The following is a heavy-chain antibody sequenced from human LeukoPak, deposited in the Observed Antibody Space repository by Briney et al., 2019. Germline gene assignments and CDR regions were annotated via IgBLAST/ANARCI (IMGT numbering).Heavy chain of an antibody. D-gene: IGHD3-22*01. CDR2: ISAYNGNT. Sequence: ASVKVPCKASGYTFTSYGISWVRQAPGQGLEWMGWISAYNGNTNYAQKLQGRVTMTTDTSTSTAYMELRSLRSEDTAVYYCARGGYYYDSSGYLYYFDYWGQGTLVTVSS. V-gene: IGHV1-18*01. CDR1: GYTFTSYG. J-gene: IGHJ4*02. CDR3: ARGGYYYDSSGYLYYFDY.